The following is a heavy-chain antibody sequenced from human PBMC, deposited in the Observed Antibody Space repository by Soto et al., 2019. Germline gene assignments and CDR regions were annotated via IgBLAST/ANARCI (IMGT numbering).Heavy chain of an antibody. CDR2: ITTGNGDT. D-gene: IGHD3-10*01. CDR1: GYIFSSYH. Sequence: QVQLEQSGAEVKKPGASVKVSCKTFGYIFSSYHMHWVRQAPGQSPEWMGYITTGNGDTEYSQKFQGRVTIASDTSASTVYMDLSSLRSEDTAVYYCAREDGGGPLDYWGQGTLVTVSS. J-gene: IGHJ4*01. V-gene: IGHV1-3*04. CDR3: AREDGGGPLDY.